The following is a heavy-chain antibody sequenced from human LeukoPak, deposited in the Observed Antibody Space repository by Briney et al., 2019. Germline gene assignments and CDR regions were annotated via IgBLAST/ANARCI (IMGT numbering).Heavy chain of an antibody. Sequence: GASVKVSCKASGYTFTGYYMHWVRQAPGQGLEWMGWINPNSGGTNYAQKFQGRVTMTRDTSISTAYMELSRLRSDDTAAYYCASLTPDCSSTSCYTIQPVDYWGQGTLVTVSS. J-gene: IGHJ4*02. CDR2: INPNSGGT. V-gene: IGHV1-2*02. D-gene: IGHD2-2*02. CDR3: ASLTPDCSSTSCYTIQPVDY. CDR1: GYTFTGYY.